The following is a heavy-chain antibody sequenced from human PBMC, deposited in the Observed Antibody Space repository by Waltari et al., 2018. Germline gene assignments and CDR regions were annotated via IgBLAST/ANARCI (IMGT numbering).Heavy chain of an antibody. CDR3: ARDGGYGDYVDY. J-gene: IGHJ4*02. CDR1: GFTFSSYS. D-gene: IGHD6-19*01. Sequence: EVQLVESGGGLVQPGGSLRLSCAASGFTFSSYSMNWVRPAPGKGLEWVSYMTSRRSTIYYADSVKGRFDITRDNAKNSQYLQMNSLRAEDTAVYYCARDGGYGDYVDYWGQGTLVTVSS. CDR2: MTSRRSTI. V-gene: IGHV3-48*01.